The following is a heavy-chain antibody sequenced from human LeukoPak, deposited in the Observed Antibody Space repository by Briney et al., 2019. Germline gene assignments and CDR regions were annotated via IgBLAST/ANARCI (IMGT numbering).Heavy chain of an antibody. CDR1: GFTFSSYA. Sequence: PGGSLRLSCAASGFTFSSYAMSWVRQAPGKGLEWVSAISGSGGSTYYADSVKGRFTISRDNSKNTLYLQMNSLRAEDTAVYYCAKEKGSDKGSRPYIGAFDIWGQGTMVTVSS. CDR2: ISGSGGST. J-gene: IGHJ3*02. V-gene: IGHV3-23*01. CDR3: AKEKGSDKGSRPYIGAFDI. D-gene: IGHD3-10*01.